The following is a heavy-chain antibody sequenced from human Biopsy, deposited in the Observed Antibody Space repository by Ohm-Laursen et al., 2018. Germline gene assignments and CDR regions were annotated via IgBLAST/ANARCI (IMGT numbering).Heavy chain of an antibody. J-gene: IGHJ4*02. V-gene: IGHV4-59*08. Sequence: PSQTLSLTCTVSSGSISSYYWSWIRQPPGKGLEWIGYISYSGNTNYNPSLKSRVTMSVDTSKNQFSRKVYSVTAADTAIYYCATTTMDTSGWYGNYFDSWGQGALVTVSS. CDR3: ATTTMDTSGWYGNYFDS. CDR1: SGSISSYY. D-gene: IGHD6-19*01. CDR2: ISYSGNT.